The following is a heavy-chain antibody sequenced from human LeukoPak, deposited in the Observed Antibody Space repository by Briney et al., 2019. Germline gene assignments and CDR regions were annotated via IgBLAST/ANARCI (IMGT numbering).Heavy chain of an antibody. D-gene: IGHD3-10*01. CDR1: GFTVSSNY. Sequence: PGGSLRLSCAASGFTVSSNYMSWVRQAPGKGLEWVSVIYSGGSTYYPDSVKGRFTISRDNSKNTLYLQMNSLRAEDTAVYYCASGRYGSGSYGDYWGQGTLVTVSS. J-gene: IGHJ4*02. CDR3: ASGRYGSGSYGDY. V-gene: IGHV3-53*01. CDR2: IYSGGST.